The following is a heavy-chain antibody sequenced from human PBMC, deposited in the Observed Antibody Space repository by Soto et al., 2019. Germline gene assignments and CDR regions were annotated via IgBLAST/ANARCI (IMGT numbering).Heavy chain of an antibody. CDR3: AKDIENVVVVAHGGLGYGMDV. Sequence: GGSLRLSCAASGFTFDDYAMHWVRQAPGKGLEWVSLISWDGGSTYYADSVKGRFTISRDNSRNSLYLQMNSLRAEDTALYYCAKDIENVVVVAHGGLGYGMDVWGQGTTVTVSS. J-gene: IGHJ6*02. V-gene: IGHV3-43D*04. CDR2: ISWDGGST. CDR1: GFTFDDYA. D-gene: IGHD2-15*01.